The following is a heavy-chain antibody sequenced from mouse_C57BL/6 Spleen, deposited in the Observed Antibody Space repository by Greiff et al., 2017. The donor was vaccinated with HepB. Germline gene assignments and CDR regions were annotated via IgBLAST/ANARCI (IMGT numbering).Heavy chain of an antibody. V-gene: IGHV5-4*01. Sequence: EVQGVESGGGLVKPGGSLKLSCAASGFTFSSYAMSWVRQTPEKRLEWVATISDGGSYTYYPDNVKGRFTISRDNAKNNLYLQMSHLKSEDTAMYYCARDRNYGSSPAWFAYWGQRTLVTVSA. CDR2: ISDGGSYT. CDR3: ARDRNYGSSPAWFAY. J-gene: IGHJ3*01. D-gene: IGHD1-1*01. CDR1: GFTFSSYA.